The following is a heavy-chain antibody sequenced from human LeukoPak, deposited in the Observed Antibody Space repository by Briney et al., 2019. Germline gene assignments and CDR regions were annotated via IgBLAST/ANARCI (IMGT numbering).Heavy chain of an antibody. Sequence: GGSLRLSCAPSGFTFSSYAMSWVRQAPGKGLEWVSAISGSGGSTYYADSVKGRFTISRDNSKNTLYLQMNSLRAEDTAVYYCAKGYYYDSSGYYRFFDYWGQGTLVTVSS. V-gene: IGHV3-23*01. D-gene: IGHD3-22*01. J-gene: IGHJ4*02. CDR2: ISGSGGST. CDR3: AKGYYYDSSGYYRFFDY. CDR1: GFTFSSYA.